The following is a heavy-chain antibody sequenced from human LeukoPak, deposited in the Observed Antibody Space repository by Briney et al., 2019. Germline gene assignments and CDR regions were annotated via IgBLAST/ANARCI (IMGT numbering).Heavy chain of an antibody. D-gene: IGHD1-26*01. J-gene: IGHJ4*02. Sequence: SETLSLTCTVSGGSISSYYWSWIRQPPGKGLEWIGYIYYSGSTNYNPSLKSRVTISVDTSKNQFSLKLSSVTAADTAVYYCAQGVGATNYWGQGTLVTVSS. CDR2: IYYSGST. V-gene: IGHV4-59*01. CDR1: GGSISSYY. CDR3: AQGVGATNY.